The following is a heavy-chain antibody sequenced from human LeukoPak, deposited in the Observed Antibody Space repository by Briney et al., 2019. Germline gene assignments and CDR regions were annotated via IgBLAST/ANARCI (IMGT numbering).Heavy chain of an antibody. CDR2: ISAYNDNT. CDR1: GYTFTSYG. CDR3: ARALGPGHAFDI. V-gene: IGHV1-18*01. Sequence: ASVKVSCKASGYTFTSYGISWVRQAPGQGLEWMGWISAYNDNTNYAQRLQGRVTMTTETSTSIAYMELRSLRSDDTAVYYCARALGPGHAFDIWGQGTMVSVSS. J-gene: IGHJ3*02. D-gene: IGHD1-14*01.